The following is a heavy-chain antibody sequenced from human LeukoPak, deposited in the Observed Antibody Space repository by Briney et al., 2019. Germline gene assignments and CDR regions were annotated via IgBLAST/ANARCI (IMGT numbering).Heavy chain of an antibody. D-gene: IGHD3-10*01. CDR1: GYTFTSYD. J-gene: IGHJ4*02. CDR2: MNPNNGNT. V-gene: IGHV1-8*01. Sequence: ASVKVSCKASGYTFTSYDINWVRQATGQGLEWMGWMNPNNGNTGYAQKFQGRVTMTRDTSTSTVYMELSSLRSEDTAVYYCARDSRPVRGVTAIDYWGQGTLVTVSS. CDR3: ARDSRPVRGVTAIDY.